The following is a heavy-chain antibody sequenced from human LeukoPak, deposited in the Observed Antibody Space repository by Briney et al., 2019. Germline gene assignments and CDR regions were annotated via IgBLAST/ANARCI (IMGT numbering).Heavy chain of an antibody. V-gene: IGHV3-21*01. J-gene: IGHJ6*02. CDR3: ARAESSYYYYYGMDV. CDR2: ISSSSSYI. D-gene: IGHD3-10*01. CDR1: GFTFSSYW. Sequence: GGSLRLSCAASGFTFSSYWMSWVRQAPGKGLEWVSSISSSSSYIYYADSVKGRFTISRDNAKNSLYLQMNSLRAEDTAVYYCARAESSYYYYYGMDVWGQGTTVTVSS.